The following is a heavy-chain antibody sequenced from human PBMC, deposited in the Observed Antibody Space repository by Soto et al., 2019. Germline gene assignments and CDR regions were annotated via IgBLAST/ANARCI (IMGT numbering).Heavy chain of an antibody. CDR2: INHSGST. Sequence: PSETLSLTCTVSGGSISSGGYYWSWIRQPPGKGLEWIGEINHSGSTNYNPSLKSRVTISVDTSKNQFSLKLSSVTAADTAVYYCARIGRYSSSWYRPYYFDYWGQGTLVTVSS. CDR3: ARIGRYSSSWYRPYYFDY. V-gene: IGHV4-39*07. D-gene: IGHD6-13*01. J-gene: IGHJ4*02. CDR1: GGSISSGGYY.